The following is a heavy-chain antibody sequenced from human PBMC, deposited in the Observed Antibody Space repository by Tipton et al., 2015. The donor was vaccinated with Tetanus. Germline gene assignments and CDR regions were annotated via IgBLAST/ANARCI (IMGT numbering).Heavy chain of an antibody. Sequence: SLRLSCAVSGFTFRDWAIHWVRQAPGKGLEWVSGFDFNSGRTGYASSVKGRFTIYRDTPHNSLYLQMNSLSAEDTAFYYCTKDLTPGGADVWGQGTTVTASS. V-gene: IGHV3-9*01. CDR2: FDFNSGRT. CDR3: TKDLTPGGADV. CDR1: GFTFRDWA. J-gene: IGHJ6*02. D-gene: IGHD3-9*01.